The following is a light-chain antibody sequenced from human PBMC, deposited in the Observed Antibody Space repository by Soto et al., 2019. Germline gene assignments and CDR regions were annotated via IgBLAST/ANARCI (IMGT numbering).Light chain of an antibody. J-gene: IGLJ1*01. CDR3: SSYTSRNTYV. CDR1: SSDVGSYNS. V-gene: IGLV2-18*02. Sequence: QSALTQPPSVSGSPGQSVTISCTGTSSDVGSYNSVSWYQQPPGTVPKLMIYEVSNRPSGVPDRFSVSKSGNTASLTISGLQAEDEADYYCSSYTSRNTYVFGTGTKLTVL. CDR2: EVS.